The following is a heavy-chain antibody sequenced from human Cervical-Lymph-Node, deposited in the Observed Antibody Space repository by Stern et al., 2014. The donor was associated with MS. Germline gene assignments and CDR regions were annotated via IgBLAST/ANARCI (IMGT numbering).Heavy chain of an antibody. J-gene: IGHJ6*02. V-gene: IGHV4-61*02. Sequence: QVQLQESGPGLVKPSQTLSLTCTVSGGSISSGSYYWSWIRQPAGKGLEWIGRIYTSGSTNYNPSLNSRVTISVEKSKNQFTLNLSAVTAADTAVYYCARAPSITIFGVVMDVWGQGTTVTVSS. CDR1: GGSISSGSYY. CDR3: ARAPSITIFGVVMDV. D-gene: IGHD3-3*01. CDR2: IYTSGST.